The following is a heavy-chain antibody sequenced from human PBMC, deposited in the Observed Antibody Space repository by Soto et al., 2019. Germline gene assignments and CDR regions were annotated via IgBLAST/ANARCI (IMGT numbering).Heavy chain of an antibody. D-gene: IGHD4-17*01. J-gene: IGHJ4*02. CDR1: GYNFNQYY. CDR3: ARGTDDSDVPRWDH. V-gene: IGHV1-46*02. Sequence: QVQLVQSGPEVRKPGASVRLSCATSGYNFNQYYIHWVRQAPGQGLEWMGIINLRGGTTEYAHKFRGRVTVPGDTSTRTASMELSSLRSEDTAVYFCARGTDDSDVPRWDHWGQGTLMTVSS. CDR2: INLRGGTT.